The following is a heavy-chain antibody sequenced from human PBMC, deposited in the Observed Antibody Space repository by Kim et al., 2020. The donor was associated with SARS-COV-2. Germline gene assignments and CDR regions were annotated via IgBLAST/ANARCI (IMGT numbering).Heavy chain of an antibody. V-gene: IGHV3-74*01. Sequence: GGSLRLSCAASGFTFSSYWIHWVRQAPGKGLVWVSRINSDGSSTNYADSVKGRFTISRDNAKNTLYLQMNSLRAEDTAVYYCARAGAYYDILTGSRYYFDYWGQGTLVTVSS. CDR2: INSDGSST. J-gene: IGHJ4*02. CDR1: GFTFSSYW. D-gene: IGHD3-9*01. CDR3: ARAGAYYDILTGSRYYFDY.